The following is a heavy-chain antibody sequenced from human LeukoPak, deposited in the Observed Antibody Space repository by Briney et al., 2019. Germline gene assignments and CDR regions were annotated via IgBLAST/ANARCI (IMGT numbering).Heavy chain of an antibody. Sequence: GGSLRLSCAASGFPFSSYAMSWVRQAPGKGLEWVSAISGSGGSTYYADSVKGRFTISRDNSKNTLYLQMNSLRAEDTAVYYCAKTRRDYGDYDDAFDIWGQGTMVTVSS. CDR2: ISGSGGST. J-gene: IGHJ3*02. CDR3: AKTRRDYGDYDDAFDI. D-gene: IGHD4-17*01. CDR1: GFPFSSYA. V-gene: IGHV3-23*01.